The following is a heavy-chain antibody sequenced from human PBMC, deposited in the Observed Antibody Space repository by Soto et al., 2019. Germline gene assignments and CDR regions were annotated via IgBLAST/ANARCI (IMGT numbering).Heavy chain of an antibody. CDR2: ILSDYST. J-gene: IGHJ5*02. D-gene: IGHD3-3*01. V-gene: IGHV3-23*01. Sequence: PGGSLRLSCAASGFTFRDYTMSWVRQAPGKVLESISAILSDYSTYYADSVKGRFTISRDNSKNTLYLQMNSLRAEDTAVYYCARDFPPWSGYYTNWFDPWGQGTLVTVSS. CDR1: GFTFRDYT. CDR3: ARDFPPWSGYYTNWFDP.